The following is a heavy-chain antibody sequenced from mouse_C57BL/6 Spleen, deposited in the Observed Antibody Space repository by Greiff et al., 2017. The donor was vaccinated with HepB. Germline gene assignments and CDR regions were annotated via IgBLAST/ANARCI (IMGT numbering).Heavy chain of an antibody. J-gene: IGHJ2*01. V-gene: IGHV1-50*01. Sequence: VQLQQSGAELVKPGASVKLSCKASGYTFTSYWMQWVKQRPGQGLEWIGEIDPSDSYTNYNQKFKGKATLTVDTSSSTAYMQLSSLTSEDSAVYYCAREGLADYWGQGTTLTVSS. CDR2: IDPSDSYT. D-gene: IGHD2-2*01. CDR3: AREGLADY. CDR1: GYTFTSYW.